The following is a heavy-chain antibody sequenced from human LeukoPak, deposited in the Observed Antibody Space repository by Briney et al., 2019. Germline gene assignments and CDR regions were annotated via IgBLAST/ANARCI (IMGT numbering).Heavy chain of an antibody. V-gene: IGHV3-23*01. CDR1: GFIVSSYA. CDR3: AKAAGSSVHY. Sequence: GGSLRLSCAASGFIVSSYAMTWVRQAPGRGLEWVSGISGSGDSTYYGDSVKGRFTISRDNSKNTLDLQMNSLRAEDTAVYYCAKAAGSSVHYWGQGTLVTVSS. D-gene: IGHD6-19*01. J-gene: IGHJ4*02. CDR2: ISGSGDST.